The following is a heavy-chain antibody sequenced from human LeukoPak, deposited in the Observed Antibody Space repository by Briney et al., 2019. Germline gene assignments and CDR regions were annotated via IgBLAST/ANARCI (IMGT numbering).Heavy chain of an antibody. CDR2: VIPIVGTT. CDR1: GYTFTGYY. Sequence: SVKVSCKASGYTFTGYYMHWVRQAPGQGLEWMGRVIPIVGTTEYAQKFQGRVTITADRSTTTAYMELSSLRSEDTAVYYCARGIRGGYFDYWGQGTLVTVSS. V-gene: IGHV1-69*08. CDR3: ARGIRGGYFDY. D-gene: IGHD3-10*01. J-gene: IGHJ4*02.